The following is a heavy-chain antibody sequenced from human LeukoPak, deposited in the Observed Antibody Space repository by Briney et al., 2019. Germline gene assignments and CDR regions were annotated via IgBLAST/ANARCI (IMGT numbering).Heavy chain of an antibody. Sequence: GGSLRLSCAASGFTFSSYGMHWVRQAPGKGLEWVAVISYDGSNKYYADSVKGRFTISRDNAKNSLYLQMNSLRAEDTAVYYCARVGGSWGQGTLVTVSS. J-gene: IGHJ5*02. CDR2: ISYDGSNK. V-gene: IGHV3-30*03. CDR1: GFTFSSYG. CDR3: ARVGGS.